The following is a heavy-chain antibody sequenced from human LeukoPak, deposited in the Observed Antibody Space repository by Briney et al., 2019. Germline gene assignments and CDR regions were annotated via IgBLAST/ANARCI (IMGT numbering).Heavy chain of an antibody. CDR3: ARLLDNDNSGAPDTFDI. D-gene: IGHD3-22*01. J-gene: IGHJ3*02. CDR2: VSYTGRT. CDR1: TGFLAPNY. Sequence: PSETLSPTCFLATGFLAPNYFSWIRQSPGKGLEWIAYVSYTGRTRSNPSPQSRLTISLDASNNHFSLQLSSVTAADTAVYYCARLLDNDNSGAPDTFDIWGQGTMVTVSS. V-gene: IGHV4-59*01.